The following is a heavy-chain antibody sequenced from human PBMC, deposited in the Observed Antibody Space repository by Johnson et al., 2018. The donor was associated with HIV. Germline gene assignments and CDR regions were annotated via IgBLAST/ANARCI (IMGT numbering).Heavy chain of an antibody. J-gene: IGHJ3*01. CDR1: GCALRRHA. V-gene: IGHV3-30*04. D-gene: IGHD3-10*01. CDR3: ATLWFGEVSVYDAFDV. CDR2: ISYPSRDA. Sequence: QVPLVETGGRVVQPGTSLRLSGTASGCALRRHALHWVRQAPLRALVSVAVISYPSRDAYYAYSVTGRFTSSRDNSKNTLYLQMNRLRPEDSAVYYCATLWFGEVSVYDAFDVWGQGTMVTVSS.